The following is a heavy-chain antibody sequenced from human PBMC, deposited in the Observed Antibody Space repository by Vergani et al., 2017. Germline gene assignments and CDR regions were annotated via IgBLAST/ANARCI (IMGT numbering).Heavy chain of an antibody. CDR2: ISGNGGHT. J-gene: IGHJ6*02. CDR3: ARSGIVVVPASYYYYGMDV. V-gene: IGHV3-21*02. Sequence: VQLVESGGGVVQPGGSLRLSCAASGFTFSSYALAWVRLAPGKGLEWVSTISGNGGHTSYADSVKGRFTISRDNAKNSLYLQMNSLRAEDTAVYYCARSGIVVVPASYYYYGMDVWGQGP. CDR1: GFTFSSYA. D-gene: IGHD2-2*01.